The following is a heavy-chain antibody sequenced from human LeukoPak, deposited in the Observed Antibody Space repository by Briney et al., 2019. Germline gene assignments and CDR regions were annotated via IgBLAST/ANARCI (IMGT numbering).Heavy chain of an antibody. CDR3: ARGRDSGYDPPFDY. CDR2: IYYSGST. D-gene: IGHD5-12*01. J-gene: IGHJ4*02. CDR1: GGSISSSSYY. Sequence: PSETLSLTCTVSGGSISSSSYYWGWIRQPPGKGLERIGSIYYSGSTYYNPSLKSRVTISVDTSKNQFSLKLSSVTAADTAVYYCARGRDSGYDPPFDYWGQGTLVTVSS. V-gene: IGHV4-39*01.